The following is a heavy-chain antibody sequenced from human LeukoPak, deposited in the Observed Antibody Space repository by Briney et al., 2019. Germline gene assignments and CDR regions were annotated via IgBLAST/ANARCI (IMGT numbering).Heavy chain of an antibody. CDR2: ISSSGSYI. CDR1: GFPFSSYG. J-gene: IGHJ4*02. Sequence: GGSLRLSCAASGFPFSSYGMNWVRQAPGRGLEWVSSISSSGSYIYHADSVKGRFTISRDNAKNSLFLQMNSLRAEDTAVYYCARRDVYNVLDYWGQGTLVTVSS. CDR3: ARRDVYNVLDY. V-gene: IGHV3-21*01. D-gene: IGHD5-24*01.